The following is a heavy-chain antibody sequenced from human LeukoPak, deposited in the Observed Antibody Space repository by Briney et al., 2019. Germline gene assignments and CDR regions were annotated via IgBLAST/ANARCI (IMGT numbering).Heavy chain of an antibody. CDR1: GFTFSSYA. CDR3: AKVDGDYRRYPDY. CDR2: ISGSGGST. J-gene: IGHJ4*02. Sequence: GGSLRLSCAASGFTFSSYAMSWVRQAPGKGLEWVSAISGSGGSTYYADSVKGRFTISRDNSKNTLYLQMNSLRAEDTAIYYCAKVDGDYRRYPDYWGQGTLVTVSS. D-gene: IGHD4-17*01. V-gene: IGHV3-23*01.